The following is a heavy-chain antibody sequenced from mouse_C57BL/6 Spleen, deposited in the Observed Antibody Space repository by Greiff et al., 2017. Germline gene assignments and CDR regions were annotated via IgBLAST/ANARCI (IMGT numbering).Heavy chain of an antibody. D-gene: IGHD2-4*01. CDR1: GFSLTSYG. J-gene: IGHJ4*01. V-gene: IGHV2-3*01. Sequence: VKLMESGPGLVAPSQSLSITCTVSGFSLTSYGVSWVRQPPGKGLEWLGVIWGDGSTNYHSALISRLSISKVNSKSQVFLKLSSLQTADTDTYYGATYDYDDYAMDYWGQGTSVTVSS. CDR2: IWGDGST. CDR3: ATYDYDDYAMDY.